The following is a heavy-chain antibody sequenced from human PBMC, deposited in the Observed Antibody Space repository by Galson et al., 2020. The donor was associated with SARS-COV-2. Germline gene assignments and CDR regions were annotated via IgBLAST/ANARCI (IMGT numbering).Heavy chain of an antibody. CDR3: ARETELREVHLVRVVIIGGDLDS. V-gene: IGHV1-18*01. J-gene: IGHJ4*02. CDR1: GYTFTSYG. Sequence: ASVKVSCKASGYTFTSYGISWVRQAPGQGLEWMGWISAYNGNTNYAQKLQGRVTMTTDTSTSTAYMELRSLRSDDTAVYYCARETELREVHLVRVVIIGGDLDSWGQGTLVTVSS. CDR2: ISAYNGNT. D-gene: IGHD3-3*01.